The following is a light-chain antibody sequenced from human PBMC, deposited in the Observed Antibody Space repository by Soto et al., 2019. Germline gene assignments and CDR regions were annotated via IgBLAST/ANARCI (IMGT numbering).Light chain of an antibody. V-gene: IGKV3-11*01. CDR1: QSVSSY. CDR3: QQRSNWPLT. J-gene: IGKJ4*01. Sequence: EIVLTQSPATLSLSPGERATLSCSASQSVSSYLTWYQQKPGQAPRLLIYDASNRATGIPDRFSGSGSGADFTLTVTSLEPEDFAVYYCQQRSNWPLTCGGGTKVEIE. CDR2: DAS.